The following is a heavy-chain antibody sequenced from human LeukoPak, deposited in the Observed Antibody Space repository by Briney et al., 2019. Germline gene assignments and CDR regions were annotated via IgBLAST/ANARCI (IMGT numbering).Heavy chain of an antibody. CDR3: AKGGPYYYDSSGFDY. V-gene: IGHV3-23*01. D-gene: IGHD3-22*01. Sequence: PGGSLRLSCTTSGFSFGDYVMDWIRQAPGKGLEWVSAISGSGGSTYYADSVKGRFTISRDNSKNTLYLQMNSLRAEDTAVYYCAKGGPYYYDSSGFDYWGQGTLVTVSS. J-gene: IGHJ4*02. CDR2: ISGSGGST. CDR1: GFSFGDYV.